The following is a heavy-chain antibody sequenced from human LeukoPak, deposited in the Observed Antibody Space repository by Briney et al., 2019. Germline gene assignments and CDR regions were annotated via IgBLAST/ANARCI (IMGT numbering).Heavy chain of an antibody. CDR2: IYYSGST. V-gene: IGHV4-39*01. Sequence: SETLSLTCTASGGSISSSSYYWGWIRQPPGKGLERIGSIYYSGSTYYNSSLKSRVTISVDTSKNQFSLKLISVTAADTAVYYCARLGQNGATILSFDYWGREPWSPSPQ. CDR3: ARLGQNGATILSFDY. D-gene: IGHD5-12*01. CDR1: GGSISSSSYY. J-gene: IGHJ4*02.